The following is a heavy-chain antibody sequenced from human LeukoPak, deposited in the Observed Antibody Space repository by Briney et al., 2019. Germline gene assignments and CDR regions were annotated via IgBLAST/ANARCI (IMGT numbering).Heavy chain of an antibody. Sequence: GGSLRLSWVSSGFIFTNYWTHWVRQVPGKGPVWVGRIDKEGSAAFYAESVKGRFTISRDNVKSTVYLQMNSLTDEDTAVYHCARGGYSGSYYRFDWGQGTLVTVSS. CDR2: IDKEGSAA. D-gene: IGHD1-26*01. CDR3: ARGGYSGSYYRFD. V-gene: IGHV3-74*01. J-gene: IGHJ4*02. CDR1: GFIFTNYW.